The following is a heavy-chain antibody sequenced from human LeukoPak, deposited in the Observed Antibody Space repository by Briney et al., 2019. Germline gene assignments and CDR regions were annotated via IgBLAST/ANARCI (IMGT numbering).Heavy chain of an antibody. CDR3: ARALPAYCGGDCSAYWYFDL. J-gene: IGHJ2*01. V-gene: IGHV3-53*01. Sequence: GGSLRLSCAASEFSVSSNYMNWVRQAPGKGPEWVSVTYSGGITYYADSLKGRFTISRDNSKNTLYLQMNSLRAEDTAIYYCARALPAYCGGDCSAYWYFDLWGRGTLVTVS. CDR1: EFSVSSNY. D-gene: IGHD2-21*02. CDR2: TYSGGIT.